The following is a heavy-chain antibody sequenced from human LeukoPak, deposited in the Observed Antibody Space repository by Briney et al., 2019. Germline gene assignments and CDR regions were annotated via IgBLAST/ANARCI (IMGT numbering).Heavy chain of an antibody. CDR3: ARDGIAVARSFDY. V-gene: IGHV1-69*06. CDR2: IIPIFGTA. J-gene: IGHJ4*02. CDR1: GGTFSSYA. Sequence: SVKVSCKASGGTFSSYAISWVRQAPGQGLEWMGGIIPIFGTANYAQKFQGRVTITADKSTSTAYMELSSLRSDDTAVYYCARDGIAVARSFDYWGQGTLVPVSS. D-gene: IGHD6-19*01.